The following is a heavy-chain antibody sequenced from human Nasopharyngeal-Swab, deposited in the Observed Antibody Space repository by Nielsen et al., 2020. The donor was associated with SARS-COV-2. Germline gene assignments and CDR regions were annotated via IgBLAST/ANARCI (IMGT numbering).Heavy chain of an antibody. CDR3: AKDGACSGGSCYSVPYYFGY. CDR2: ISGSGGRT. J-gene: IGHJ4*02. D-gene: IGHD2-15*01. Sequence: GESLKISCAASGFTFSSYAMSWVRQAPGKGLEWVSAISGSGGRTYYADSVKGRLTISRDNSKNTLYLQMNSLRAEDTAVYYCAKDGACSGGSCYSVPYYFGYWGQGTLVTVSS. CDR1: GFTFSSYA. V-gene: IGHV3-23*01.